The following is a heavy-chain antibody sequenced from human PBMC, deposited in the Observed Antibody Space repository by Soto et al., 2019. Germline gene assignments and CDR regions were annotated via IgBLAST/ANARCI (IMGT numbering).Heavy chain of an antibody. J-gene: IGHJ6*02. D-gene: IGHD3-3*01. CDR3: ATSPFGGHYYYYYGMDV. Sequence: PGGSLRLSCAASGFTFSSYGMHWVRQAPGKGLEWVAVIWYDGSNKYYADSVKGRFTISRDNSKNTLYLQMNSLRAEDTAVYYCATSPFGGHYYYYYGMDVWGQGTTVTVSS. CDR1: GFTFSSYG. CDR2: IWYDGSNK. V-gene: IGHV3-33*01.